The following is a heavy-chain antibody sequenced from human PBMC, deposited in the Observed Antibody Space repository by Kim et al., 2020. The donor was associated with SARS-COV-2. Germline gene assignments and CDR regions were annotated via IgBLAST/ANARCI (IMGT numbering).Heavy chain of an antibody. Sequence: GGSLRLSCAASGFTVSSNYMSWVRQAPGKGLEWVSVIYSGGSTYYADSVKGRFTISRDNSKNKLYLQMNSLRAEDTAVYYCARDSYYDFWSGYGDYYYYYMDVWGKGTTVTVSS. CDR1: GFTVSSNY. J-gene: IGHJ6*03. V-gene: IGHV3-66*01. CDR2: IYSGGST. CDR3: ARDSYYDFWSGYGDYYYYYMDV. D-gene: IGHD3-3*01.